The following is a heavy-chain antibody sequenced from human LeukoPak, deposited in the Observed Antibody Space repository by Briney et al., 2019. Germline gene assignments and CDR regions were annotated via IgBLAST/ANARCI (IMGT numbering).Heavy chain of an antibody. Sequence: GGSLRLSCAASGFTFSNNWMHWVRQTPGKGLVWVSRINPEETTINYADSVKGRFTISRDNARDTLYLQMDSLRVEDVGIYYCVRGGLEPFDYWGQGTLVSVSS. CDR3: VRGGLEPFDY. D-gene: IGHD1-1*01. V-gene: IGHV3-74*01. CDR1: GFTFSNNW. CDR2: INPEETTI. J-gene: IGHJ4*02.